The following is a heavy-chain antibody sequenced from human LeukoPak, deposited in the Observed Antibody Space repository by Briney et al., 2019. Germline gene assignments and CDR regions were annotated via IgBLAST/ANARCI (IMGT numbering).Heavy chain of an antibody. J-gene: IGHJ3*02. V-gene: IGHV3-11*04. Sequence: GSLRLSCAASGFTFSDYYMSWIRQAPGEGLEGVFLINSRWSTIYYADSVKGRFTISRDNAKNSLYLQMNSLRAEDTAVYYCARDLGYCSSTSCYARGAFDIWGQGTMVTVSS. CDR2: INSRWSTI. CDR1: GFTFSDYY. D-gene: IGHD2-2*01. CDR3: ARDLGYCSSTSCYARGAFDI.